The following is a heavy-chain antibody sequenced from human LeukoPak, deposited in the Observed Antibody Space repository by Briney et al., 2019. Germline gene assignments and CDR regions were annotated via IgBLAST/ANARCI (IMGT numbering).Heavy chain of an antibody. CDR2: IIPILGIA. V-gene: IGHV1-69*04. CDR3: ERDITPTPDCSSTRCYYSGWTTGGDAFDI. J-gene: IGHJ3*02. Sequence: SAKVSCKASGGTFSSYSISWVRQAPGQGVEWMGRIIPILGIANYAQNFEGRATITADKSTSTAYMELSSLRSEDTDVYYGERDITPTPDCSSTRCYYSGWTTGGDAFDIWGQGTMVTVCS. D-gene: IGHD2-2*01. CDR1: GGTFSSYS.